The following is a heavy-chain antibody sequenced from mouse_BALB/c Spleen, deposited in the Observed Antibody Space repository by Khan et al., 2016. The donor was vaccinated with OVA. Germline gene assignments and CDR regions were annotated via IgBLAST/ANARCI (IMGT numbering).Heavy chain of an antibody. CDR1: GYSFTTYY. Sequence: VQLQQSGPELVKPGTSVDISCKASGYSFTTYYIHWVKMSPGKSLEWIGYIDPFNGNTNYNQKFKGKATLTVDKSSSTAYMHLSSLTSEDSAVFYCTRWGLKNWFAYWGQGTLVTVSA. CDR2: IDPFNGNT. V-gene: IGHV1-31*01. D-gene: IGHD1-3*01. CDR3: TRWGLKNWFAY. J-gene: IGHJ3*01.